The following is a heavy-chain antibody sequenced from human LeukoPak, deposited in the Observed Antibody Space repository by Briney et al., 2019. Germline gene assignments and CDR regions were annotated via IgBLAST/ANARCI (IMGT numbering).Heavy chain of an antibody. CDR2: ISGSGGST. J-gene: IGHJ4*02. D-gene: IGHD6-13*01. V-gene: IGHV3-23*01. CDR3: ARTGTGIAAAGTIDY. CDR1: GFTFSSYS. Sequence: PGGSLRLSCAASGFTFSSYSMNWVRQAPGKGLEWVSAISGSGGSTYYADSVKGRFTISRDNSKNTLYLQMNSLRAEDTAAYYCARTGTGIAAAGTIDYWGQGTLVTVSS.